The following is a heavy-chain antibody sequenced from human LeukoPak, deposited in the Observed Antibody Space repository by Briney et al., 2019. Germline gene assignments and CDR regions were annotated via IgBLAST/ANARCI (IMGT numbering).Heavy chain of an antibody. CDR1: GGTFSSYA. CDR2: IIPIFGIA. V-gene: IGHV1-69*04. CDR3: ARDLEFVPAAIRSPP. J-gene: IGHJ5*02. Sequence: SVKVSCKASGGTFSSYAISWVRQAPGQGLEWMGRIIPIFGIANYAQKFQGRVTITADKSTSTAYMELSSLRSEETAVYYCARDLEFVPAAIRSPPWGQEPRVPASS. D-gene: IGHD6-25*01.